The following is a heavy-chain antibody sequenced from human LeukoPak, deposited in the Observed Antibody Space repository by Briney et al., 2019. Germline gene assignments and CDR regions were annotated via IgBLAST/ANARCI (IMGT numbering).Heavy chain of an antibody. V-gene: IGHV3-7*01. CDR2: IKEDGSEK. J-gene: IGHJ4*02. CDR1: GFTFSSYW. CDR3: ARDCGSSDYFDY. D-gene: IGHD6-6*01. Sequence: GSLRLSCAASGFTFSSYWMSWVRQAPGKGLEWVANIKEDGSEKFYVDSVKGRFTISRDNAKISLYLQMNSLRAEDTAVYYCARDCGSSDYFDYWGQGTLVTVSS.